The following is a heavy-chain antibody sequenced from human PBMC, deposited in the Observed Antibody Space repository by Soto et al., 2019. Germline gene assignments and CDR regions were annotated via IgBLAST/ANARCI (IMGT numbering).Heavy chain of an antibody. D-gene: IGHD4-17*01. CDR3: ARVVTTVTGGYYFAY. CDR1: GGSISSGGYS. Sequence: QLQLQESGSGLVKPSQTLSLTCAVSGGSISSGGYSWSWIRQPPGKGLEWIGYIYHSGSTYYNPSLRGRVTTXXDXSXXQFSLKLSSVTAADTAVYYCARVVTTVTGGYYFAYWGQGTLVTVSS. CDR2: IYHSGST. V-gene: IGHV4-30-2*01. J-gene: IGHJ4*02.